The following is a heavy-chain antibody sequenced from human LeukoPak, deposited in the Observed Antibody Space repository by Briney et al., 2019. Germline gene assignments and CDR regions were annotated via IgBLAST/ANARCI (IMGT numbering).Heavy chain of an antibody. J-gene: IGHJ6*02. CDR1: GFTFSSYW. V-gene: IGHV3-7*01. D-gene: IGHD2-2*02. CDR2: IKQDGSEE. Sequence: GGSLRLSCAASGFTFSSYWMSWVRQAPGKGLERVANIKQDGSEEYYVDSVKGRFTISRDNAKNSLYLQMNSLRAEDTAVYYCAKVDRERVAAAIRERYYGMDVWGQGTTVTVSS. CDR3: AKVDRERVAAAIRERYYGMDV.